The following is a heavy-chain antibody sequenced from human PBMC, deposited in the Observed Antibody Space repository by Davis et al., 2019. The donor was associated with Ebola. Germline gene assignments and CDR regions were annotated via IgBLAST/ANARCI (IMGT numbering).Heavy chain of an antibody. J-gene: IGHJ6*02. CDR1: GLTVSDNY. D-gene: IGHD2-21*01. V-gene: IGHV3-30*18. Sequence: PGGSLRLSCEATGLTVSDNYMSWVRQAPGKGLEWVAVISSDGSNKYYADSVKGRFTISRDDSKNTVYLQMNSLRAEDTAVYYCAKDLLWWSASDVWGQGTTVTVSS. CDR3: AKDLLWWSASDV. CDR2: ISSDGSNK.